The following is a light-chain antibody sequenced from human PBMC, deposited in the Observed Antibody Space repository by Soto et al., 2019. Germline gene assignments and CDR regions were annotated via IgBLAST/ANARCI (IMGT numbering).Light chain of an antibody. Sequence: EIVLTQSPGTLSLSPGERATLSCRASQSVSSNYLAWYQQKPGQAPRLLIYGASSRATGIPDRFSGSGSGTDFTLTISRLEPEDCAVYYCQQYGSSPAYTFGQGTKVEIK. CDR3: QQYGSSPAYT. V-gene: IGKV3-20*01. J-gene: IGKJ2*01. CDR2: GAS. CDR1: QSVSSNY.